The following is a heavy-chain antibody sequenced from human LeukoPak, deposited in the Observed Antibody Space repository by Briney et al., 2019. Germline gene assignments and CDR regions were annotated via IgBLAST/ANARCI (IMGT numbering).Heavy chain of an antibody. V-gene: IGHV3-7*01. CDR1: GFTFSSYW. CDR3: AKGYNGYDYYVFDV. CDR2: IKQDGSEK. Sequence: GGSLRLSCAASGFTFSSYWMSWVRQAPGKGLEWVANIKQDGSEKYYVDSVKGRFTISRDNAKNSLYLQMNSLRAEDTAVYYCAKGYNGYDYYVFDVWGQGTMVTVSS. D-gene: IGHD5-12*01. J-gene: IGHJ3*01.